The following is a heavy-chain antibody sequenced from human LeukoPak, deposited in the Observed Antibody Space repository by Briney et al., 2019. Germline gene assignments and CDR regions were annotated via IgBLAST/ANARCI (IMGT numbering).Heavy chain of an antibody. V-gene: IGHV3-21*01. J-gene: IGHJ4*02. CDR3: AGLKSSGWHYYFDY. CDR1: GFTFSSYS. D-gene: IGHD6-19*01. CDR2: ISSSSSYI. Sequence: KSGGSLRLSCAASGFTFSSYSMNWVRQAPGKGLEWVSSISSSSSYIYYADSVKGRFTISRDNAKNSLYLQMNSLRAEDTAVYYCAGLKSSGWHYYFDYWGQGTLVTVSS.